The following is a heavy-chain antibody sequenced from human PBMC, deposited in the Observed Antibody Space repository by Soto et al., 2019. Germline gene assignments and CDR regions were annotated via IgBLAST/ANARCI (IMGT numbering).Heavy chain of an antibody. V-gene: IGHV3-66*01. CDR3: GRDLNSGWYLAAFDI. CDR2: IYSGGST. D-gene: IGHD6-19*01. Sequence: GGSLRLSCAASGFTFSSNYMSWVRQAPGKGLEWVSVIYSGGSTYYADSVKGRFTISRDNSKNTLYLQMNSLRAEDTAVYYCGRDLNSGWYLAAFDIWGQGTMVTVSS. J-gene: IGHJ3*02. CDR1: GFTFSSNY.